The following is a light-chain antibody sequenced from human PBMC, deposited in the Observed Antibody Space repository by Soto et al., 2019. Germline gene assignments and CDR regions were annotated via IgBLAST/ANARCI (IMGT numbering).Light chain of an antibody. CDR3: QQYNSYWT. CDR1: QSISSW. CDR2: DAS. J-gene: IGKJ1*01. V-gene: IGKV1-5*01. Sequence: DIHMTHSRSTVSASLVDRVASTCRASQSISSWLAWYQQKPGKAPKLLIYDASGLESGVPSRFSGSGSGTEFTLTISSLQPDDFATYYCQQYNSYWTFGQGTKVDIK.